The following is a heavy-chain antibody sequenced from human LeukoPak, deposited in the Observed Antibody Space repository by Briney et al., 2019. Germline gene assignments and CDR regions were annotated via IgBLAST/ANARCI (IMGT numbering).Heavy chain of an antibody. CDR2: IYPGDSDS. Sequence: GESLKISCKGSGYSFTSYWIGWVRQMPGKGLEWMGIIYPGDSDSRYSPSFQGQVTISADKSISTAYLQWSSLKASDTAMYYCARTHLYCSGGSCYPDAFDIWGQGTMVTVSS. CDR3: ARTHLYCSGGSCYPDAFDI. CDR1: GYSFTSYW. D-gene: IGHD2-15*01. V-gene: IGHV5-51*01. J-gene: IGHJ3*02.